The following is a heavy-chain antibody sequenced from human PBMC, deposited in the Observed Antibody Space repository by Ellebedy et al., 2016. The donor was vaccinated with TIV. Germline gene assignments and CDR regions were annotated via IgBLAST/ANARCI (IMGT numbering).Heavy chain of an antibody. D-gene: IGHD4-17*01. J-gene: IGHJ4*02. V-gene: IGHV3-74*01. CDR3: VRDNFGVDY. CDR1: GFTFSSYW. Sequence: GESLKISCAASGFTFSSYWMHWVRQAPGKGLVWVSRINSDGSSTTYADSVKGRFTVSRDNAKNTLYLQMSDLRAEDTAVYWCVRDNFGVDYWGQGTRVTVSS. CDR2: INSDGSST.